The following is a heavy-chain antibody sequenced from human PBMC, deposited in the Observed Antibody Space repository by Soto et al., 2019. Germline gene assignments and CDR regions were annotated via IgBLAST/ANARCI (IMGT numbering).Heavy chain of an antibody. CDR3: ARDASLSNDY. D-gene: IGHD3-16*01. J-gene: IGHJ4*02. Sequence: PGGSLRLSCAASGFTFSNYIMNWVRQAPGKGLEWVSSISSGSSYIYYADSVRGRFTISRDNAKNSLYLQMNSLRAEDTAVYYCARDASLSNDYWGQGTLVTVSS. CDR1: GFTFSNYI. V-gene: IGHV3-21*01. CDR2: ISSGSSYI.